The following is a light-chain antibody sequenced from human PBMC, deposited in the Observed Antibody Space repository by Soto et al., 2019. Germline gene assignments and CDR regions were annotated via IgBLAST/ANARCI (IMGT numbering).Light chain of an antibody. J-gene: IGKJ4*01. CDR1: ESVSTN. Sequence: EIVLTQSPSTLSLSPGERATLSCRASESVSTNLAWYQQKAGQAPRLLIYDASNRATGIPARFSGSGSGTDFTLAISSLEPEDFAVYYCQQRSNWPPVTFGGGTKVDIK. CDR3: QQRSNWPPVT. CDR2: DAS. V-gene: IGKV3-11*01.